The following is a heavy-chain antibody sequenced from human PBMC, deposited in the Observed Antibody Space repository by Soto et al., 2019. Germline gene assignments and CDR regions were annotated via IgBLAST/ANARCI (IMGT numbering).Heavy chain of an antibody. CDR3: VKAQLLSWSHPNLRPSYYYYGMDV. V-gene: IGHV3-64D*06. CDR1: GFTFCSYA. Sequence: PGGSLRLSCSASGFTFCSYAMHWVRQAPGKGLEYVSAISSNGGSTYYADSVKGRFTISRDNSKNTLYLQMSSLRAEDTAVYYCVKAQLLSWSHPNLRPSYYYYGMDVWGQGTTVTVSS. J-gene: IGHJ6*02. D-gene: IGHD2-2*01. CDR2: ISSNGGST.